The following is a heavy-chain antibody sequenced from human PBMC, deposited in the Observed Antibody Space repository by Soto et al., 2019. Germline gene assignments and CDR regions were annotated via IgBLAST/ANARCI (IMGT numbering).Heavy chain of an antibody. J-gene: IGHJ5*02. V-gene: IGHV3-23*01. CDR1: GLTFSNYA. Sequence: PGGSLRLSWAASGLTFSNYAMSWVRQAPGKGLEWVSTISGSGGSTYYADSVKGRFTISRDNSKNTLCLQMNSLRAEDTAVYYCAMLFFGSGGGSRVDPWGQGTLVTVSS. D-gene: IGHD3-10*01. CDR2: ISGSGGST. CDR3: AMLFFGSGGGSRVDP.